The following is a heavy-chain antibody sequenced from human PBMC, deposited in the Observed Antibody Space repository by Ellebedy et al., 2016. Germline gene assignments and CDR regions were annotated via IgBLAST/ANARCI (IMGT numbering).Heavy chain of an antibody. D-gene: IGHD2-15*01. J-gene: IGHJ2*01. CDR3: ARGFYRGVVVVAATPYWYFDL. CDR1: GGSISSYY. Sequence: SETLSLTCTVSGGSISSYYWSWIRQPPGKGLEWIGYIYYSGSTNYNPSLKSRVTISVDTSKNQFSLKLSSVTAADTAVYYCARGFYRGVVVVAATPYWYFDLWGRGTLVTVSS. CDR2: IYYSGST. V-gene: IGHV4-59*08.